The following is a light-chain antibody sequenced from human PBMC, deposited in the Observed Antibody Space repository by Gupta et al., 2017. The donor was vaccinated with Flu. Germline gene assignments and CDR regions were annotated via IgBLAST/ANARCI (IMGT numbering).Light chain of an antibody. CDR1: QDITNY. CDR3: QQYYNLPLT. CDR2: DAS. V-gene: IGKV1-33*01. J-gene: IGKJ4*01. Sequence: GDRVTITCQASQDITNYLNWYHQKPGKAPELLIYDASNLETGVPSRFTGSGCGADFTLTISSLQTEDIATYYCQQYYNLPLTFGGGTKVEIK.